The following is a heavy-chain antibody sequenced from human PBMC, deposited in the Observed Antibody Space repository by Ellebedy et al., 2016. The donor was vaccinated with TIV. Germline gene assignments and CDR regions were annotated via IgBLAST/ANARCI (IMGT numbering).Heavy chain of an antibody. V-gene: IGHV1-18*01. J-gene: IGHJ5*01. Sequence: AASVKVSCKASGYTFTSYGISWVRQAPGQGLGWMGWISAYNGNTNYAQKFQGRVTMTTDRSTSTAHMELRSLRSDDTAVYYCARAHGVGATGWFDSWGQGTLVTVSS. D-gene: IGHD1-26*01. CDR3: ARAHGVGATGWFDS. CDR1: GYTFTSYG. CDR2: ISAYNGNT.